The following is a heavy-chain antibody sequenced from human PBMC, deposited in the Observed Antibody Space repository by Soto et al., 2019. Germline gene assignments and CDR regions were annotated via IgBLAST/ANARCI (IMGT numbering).Heavy chain of an antibody. CDR3: ARGSVTTVKVWEKLGDP. J-gene: IGHJ5*02. V-gene: IGHV4-31*03. CDR1: GGPILSGAYY. Sequence: SETLSLTCTVSGGPILSGAYYWSWIRQHPGKGLEWIGYIFYTGSTYYNPSLKSRVMISVDTSKNQFSLNLSSVTAADTAVYYCARGSVTTVKVWEKLGDPWGQGTLVIV. D-gene: IGHD4-4*01. CDR2: IFYTGST.